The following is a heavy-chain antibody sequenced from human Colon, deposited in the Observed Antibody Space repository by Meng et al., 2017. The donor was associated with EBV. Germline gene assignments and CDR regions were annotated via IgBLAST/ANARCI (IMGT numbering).Heavy chain of an antibody. CDR3: VRDTRRGGGWFDP. V-gene: IGHV4-30-2*01. D-gene: IGHD3-10*01. CDR2: IYHGVNI. Sequence: QLQDPCSGLGRASQTLSLTCALSGDFITIGDYSWTWIRQPPGKGLEWIGYIYHGVNIYYTPSLRSRVTISVDKSRNQFSLKLTSVSAADTAVYYCVRDTRRGGGWFDPWGQGTLVTVSS. J-gene: IGHJ5*02. CDR1: GDFITIGDYS.